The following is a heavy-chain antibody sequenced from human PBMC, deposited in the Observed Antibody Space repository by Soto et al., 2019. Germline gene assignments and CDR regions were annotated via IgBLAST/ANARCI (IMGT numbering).Heavy chain of an antibody. V-gene: IGHV3-30-3*01. CDR1: GFPFSSYA. CDR2: ISYDGSNK. D-gene: IGHD3-10*01. J-gene: IGHJ6*02. Sequence: GGSLRLSCAASGFPFSSYAMHLVRQSPGKGLEWVAFISYDGSNKYYADSVKGRFTISRDNSKNTLYLQMKSLSAEDKAVYYCARAFGDYYHCGTDVWGQGPTVTVSS. CDR3: ARAFGDYYHCGTDV.